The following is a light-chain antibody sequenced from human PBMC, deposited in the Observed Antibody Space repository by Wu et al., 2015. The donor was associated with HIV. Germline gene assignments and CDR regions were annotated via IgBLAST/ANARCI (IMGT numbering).Light chain of an antibody. CDR1: QGIGSY. V-gene: IGKV1-9*01. CDR3: QRLYDYPLWT. Sequence: DIQLTQSPSFLSASIGDRVTITCRASQGIGSYLAWYQQKPGKVPKLLIYAASTSQSGVPSRFSGSGSGTKFTLTINSLQPDDFATYYCQRLYDYPLWTFGQGTKLELK. CDR2: AAS. J-gene: IGKJ2*02.